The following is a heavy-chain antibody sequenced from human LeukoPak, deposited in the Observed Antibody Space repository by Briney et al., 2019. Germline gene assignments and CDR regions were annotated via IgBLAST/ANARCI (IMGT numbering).Heavy chain of an antibody. CDR3: ARQGNVDYYMDV. Sequence: SETLSLTCTVSGGSISSSSYYWGWIRQPPGKGLEWIGSVYYSGSTYYNPSLKSRVTISVDTSKNQFSLKLSSVTAADTAVYYCARQGNVDYYMDVWGKGTTVTVSS. CDR2: VYYSGST. V-gene: IGHV4-39*01. D-gene: IGHD1-1*01. CDR1: GGSISSSSYY. J-gene: IGHJ6*03.